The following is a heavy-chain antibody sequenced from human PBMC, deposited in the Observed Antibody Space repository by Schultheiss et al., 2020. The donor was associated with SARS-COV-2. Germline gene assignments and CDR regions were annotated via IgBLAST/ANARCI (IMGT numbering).Heavy chain of an antibody. D-gene: IGHD5-12*01. CDR1: GFTVTSNY. CDR3: ARVRLPGPGYFDY. J-gene: IGHJ4*02. V-gene: IGHV3-53*01. Sequence: GGSLRLSCAVSGFTVTSNYMSWVRQAPGKGLEWVSMIYGGGSTSYADSVKGRFTISRDNTKNTLYLQMNNLGVEDTAVYYCARVRLPGPGYFDYWGQGTLVTVSS. CDR2: IYGGGST.